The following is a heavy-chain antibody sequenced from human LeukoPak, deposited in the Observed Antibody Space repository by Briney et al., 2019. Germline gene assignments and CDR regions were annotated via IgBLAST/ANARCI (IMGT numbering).Heavy chain of an antibody. V-gene: IGHV3-23*01. CDR3: ARAGYGYGHREDY. CDR2: ISGNGGST. Sequence: PGGSLRLSCAASGFTFRSYAMSWVRQAPGKGLEWVSAISGNGGSTSYADSVKGRFTISRDNSKNTLYLQMNSLRAEDTAVYYCARAGYGYGHREDYWGQGTLVTVSS. J-gene: IGHJ4*02. CDR1: GFTFRSYA. D-gene: IGHD5-18*01.